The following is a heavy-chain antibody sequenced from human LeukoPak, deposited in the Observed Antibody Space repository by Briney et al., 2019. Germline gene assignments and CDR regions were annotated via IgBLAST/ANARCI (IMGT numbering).Heavy chain of an antibody. V-gene: IGHV1-2*02. Sequence: ASVKVSCKASGYTFTGYYMHWVRQAPGQGLEWMGWINPNSGGTNYAQKFQGRVTMTRDTSISTAYMELSRLRSDDTAVYYCARVSQNRYSGSYSGSPWFDPWGQGTLVTVSS. D-gene: IGHD1-26*01. CDR3: ARVSQNRYSGSYSGSPWFDP. CDR1: GYTFTGYY. CDR2: INPNSGGT. J-gene: IGHJ5*02.